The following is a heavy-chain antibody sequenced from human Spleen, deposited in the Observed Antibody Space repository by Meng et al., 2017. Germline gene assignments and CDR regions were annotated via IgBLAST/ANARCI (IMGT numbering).Heavy chain of an antibody. CDR2: LYGDGTT. J-gene: IGHJ2*01. CDR3: TRGLAPEGYFDL. CDR1: GFTVSSNY. V-gene: IGHV3-53*01. Sequence: EVQLVESGGGLIQPGGSLGLSCAASGFTVSSNYMNWIRQAPGKGLEWVSVLYGDGTTYYAHSVKGRFTISRDNSKNTLYLQMNSLRAEDTAVYYCTRGLAPEGYFDLWGRGTLVTVSS. D-gene: IGHD2-21*01.